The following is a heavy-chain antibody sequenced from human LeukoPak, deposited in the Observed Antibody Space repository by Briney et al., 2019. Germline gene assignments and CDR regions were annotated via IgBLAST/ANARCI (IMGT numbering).Heavy chain of an antibody. D-gene: IGHD1-26*01. Sequence: GGSLRLSCAASGFTFSNYGMHWVRQAPGKGLEWVSSISSSSSYIYYADSVKGRFTISRDNAKNTLSLQMNSLRAEDTAVYYCARVGGSNAFDIWGQGTMVIVSS. CDR2: ISSSSSYI. CDR3: ARVGGSNAFDI. CDR1: GFTFSNYG. V-gene: IGHV3-21*01. J-gene: IGHJ3*02.